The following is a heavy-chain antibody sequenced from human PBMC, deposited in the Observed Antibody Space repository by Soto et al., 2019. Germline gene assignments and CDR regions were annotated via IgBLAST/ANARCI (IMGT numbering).Heavy chain of an antibody. D-gene: IGHD1-7*01. J-gene: IGHJ6*02. CDR2: IYSGGST. CDR3: ARGGITGTTDGMDV. Sequence: VGSLRLSCAASGFTFSSYWMSWVRQAPGKGLEWVSVIYSGGSTYYADSVKGRFTISRDNSKNTLYLQMNSLRAEDTAVYYCARGGITGTTDGMDVWGQGTTVTVSS. CDR1: GFTFSSYW. V-gene: IGHV3-53*01.